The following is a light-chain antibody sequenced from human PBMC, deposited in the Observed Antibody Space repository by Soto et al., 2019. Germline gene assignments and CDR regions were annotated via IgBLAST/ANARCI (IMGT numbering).Light chain of an antibody. Sequence: QSALTQPPSASGSPGQSVTISCTGTSSDVGGYNYVSWYQQHPGKAPKLMIYEVTKRPSGVPDRFSGSKSGNTASLTVSGLQAEDEAEYSCSSYAGNRGWVFGGGTKLTVL. V-gene: IGLV2-8*01. CDR3: SSYAGNRGWV. CDR2: EVT. J-gene: IGLJ3*02. CDR1: SSDVGGYNY.